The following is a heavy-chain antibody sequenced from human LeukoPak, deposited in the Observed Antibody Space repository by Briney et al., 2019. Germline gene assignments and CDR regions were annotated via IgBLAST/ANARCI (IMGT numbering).Heavy chain of an antibody. D-gene: IGHD4/OR15-4a*01. CDR1: GYTFTSYY. V-gene: IGHV1-46*01. CDR2: INPSGGST. J-gene: IGHJ4*02. Sequence: GASVKVSCKASGYTFTSYYMHWVRQAPGQGLEWMGIINPSGGSTSYAQKFQGRVTMTRDMSTSTVYMELSSLRSDDTAVYSCARRTNYLAFDYWGQGTLVTVSS. CDR3: ARRTNYLAFDY.